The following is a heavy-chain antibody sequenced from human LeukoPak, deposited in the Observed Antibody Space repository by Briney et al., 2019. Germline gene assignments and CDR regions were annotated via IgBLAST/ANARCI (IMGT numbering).Heavy chain of an antibody. J-gene: IGHJ4*02. D-gene: IGHD2-21*02. Sequence: TSETLSLTCGLYGGSFTDCFWSWVRQPPGKRLEWIGEINHVGSTNYNPSLKSRVTLSVDKSTNQVSLNLTSVTVADTAVYYCAKHLLFRGRIYDWDQGTLVTVSS. CDR3: AKHLLFRGRIYD. CDR1: GGSFTDCF. V-gene: IGHV4-34*01. CDR2: INHVGST.